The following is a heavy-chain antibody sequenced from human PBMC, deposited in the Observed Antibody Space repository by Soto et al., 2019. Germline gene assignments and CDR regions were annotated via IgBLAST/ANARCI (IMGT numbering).Heavy chain of an antibody. CDR1: EFSFSSYA. CDR2: ISFDGNII. D-gene: IGHD3-9*01. Sequence: GGSLRLSCAASEFSFSSYATHWIRQAPGKGLEWVAVISFDGNIIHYADSVKGRFIISRDNSKNTLYLQMHSLSGEDTAVYYCARTFDTITYYFDYWGQGTLVTVSS. CDR3: ARTFDTITYYFDY. J-gene: IGHJ4*02. V-gene: IGHV3-30-3*01.